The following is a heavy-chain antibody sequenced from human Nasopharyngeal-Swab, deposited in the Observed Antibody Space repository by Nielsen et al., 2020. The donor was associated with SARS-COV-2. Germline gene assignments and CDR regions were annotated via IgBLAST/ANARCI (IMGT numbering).Heavy chain of an antibody. J-gene: IGHJ4*02. Sequence: SGPTLVKPTQTSTLTCTFSGFSLSARGMCVSWIRQPPGKALEWLARIDWDDDKYYSTSLKTRLTISKDTSKNQVVLTMTNMDPVDTATYYCARIQCDFWSGYYFEYWGQGTLVTVSS. CDR3: ARIQCDFWSGYYFEY. V-gene: IGHV2-70*11. CDR1: GFSLSARGMC. D-gene: IGHD3-3*01. CDR2: IDWDDDK.